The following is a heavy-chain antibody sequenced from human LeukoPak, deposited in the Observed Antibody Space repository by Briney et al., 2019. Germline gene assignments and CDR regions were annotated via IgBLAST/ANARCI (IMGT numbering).Heavy chain of an antibody. CDR3: AQSPAVAGIGSWFDP. CDR1: GFTFSSYA. V-gene: IGHV3-23*01. D-gene: IGHD6-19*01. CDR2: ISCSGGST. Sequence: GGSLRLSCAASGFTFSSYAMSWVRQAPGKGLEWVSAISCSGGSTYYADSVKSRFTISRDNSKNTMYMHMNSLKDEDKGVYYCAQSPAVAGIGSWFDPWGQGTLVTVSS. J-gene: IGHJ5*02.